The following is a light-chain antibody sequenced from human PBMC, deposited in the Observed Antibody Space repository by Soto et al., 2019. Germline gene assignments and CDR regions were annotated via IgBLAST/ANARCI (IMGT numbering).Light chain of an antibody. Sequence: AIQLTQSPSSLSASVGDRVTITCRASQDIRGALAWYQQKPGKAPKFLIFDVSTLQSGVPPRFSGSGSGTDFTLTVSSLQPEDFGTYYCQQFNTYPITFGQGTRLEIK. J-gene: IGKJ5*01. CDR1: QDIRGA. CDR3: QQFNTYPIT. CDR2: DVS. V-gene: IGKV1-13*02.